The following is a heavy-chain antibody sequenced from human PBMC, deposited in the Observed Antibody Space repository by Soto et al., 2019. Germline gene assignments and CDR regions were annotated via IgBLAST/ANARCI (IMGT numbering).Heavy chain of an antibody. V-gene: IGHV1-8*01. CDR1: GDTFTSYD. Sequence: GASVKVSCKASGDTFTSYDINWVRQATGQGLEWMGWMNPNSGNTGYAQKFQGRVTMTRNTSISTAYMELSSLRSEDTAVYYCARAILTGYYSAFDIWGQGTMVTVSS. J-gene: IGHJ3*02. CDR3: ARAILTGYYSAFDI. D-gene: IGHD3-9*01. CDR2: MNPNSGNT.